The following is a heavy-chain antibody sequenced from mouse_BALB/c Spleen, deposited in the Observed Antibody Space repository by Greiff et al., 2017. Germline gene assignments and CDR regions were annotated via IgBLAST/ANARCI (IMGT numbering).Heavy chain of an antibody. CDR2: IDPSDSYT. J-gene: IGHJ2*01. D-gene: IGHD3-2*01. CDR1: GYTFTSYW. CDR3: TDSSNY. Sequence: QVQLQQSGAELVKPGASVKMSCKASGYTFTSYWMHWVKQRPGQGLEWIGVIDPSDSYTSYNQKFKGKATLTVDTSSSTAYMQLSSLTSEDSAVYYCTDSSNYWGQGTTLTVSS. V-gene: IGHV1S127*01.